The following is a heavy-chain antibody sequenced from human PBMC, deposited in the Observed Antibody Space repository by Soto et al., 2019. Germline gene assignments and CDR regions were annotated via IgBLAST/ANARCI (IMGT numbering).Heavy chain of an antibody. J-gene: IGHJ6*03. V-gene: IGHV4-59*08. Sequence: SETLSLTCTVSGGSISSYYWSWIRQPPGKGLEWIGYIYYSGSTNYNPSLKSRVTISVDTSKNQFSLKLSSVTAADTAVYYCARTVRFGELAYYYYMDVWGKGTTVTVSS. CDR1: GGSISSYY. D-gene: IGHD3-10*01. CDR3: ARTVRFGELAYYYYMDV. CDR2: IYYSGST.